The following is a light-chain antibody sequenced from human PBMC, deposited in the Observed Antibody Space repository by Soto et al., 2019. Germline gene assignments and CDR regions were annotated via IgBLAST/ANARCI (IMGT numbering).Light chain of an antibody. Sequence: EIVLTQSPGTLSLSPGERATLSCRASQSVSSNFLAWFQQQPGQAPRLLIYGASSRATGIPDRFSGSGSGTDFTLTISRLEPEDFAVYYCQQYGSSPPWTFGQGTKVEIK. J-gene: IGKJ1*01. V-gene: IGKV3-20*01. CDR1: QSVSSNF. CDR2: GAS. CDR3: QQYGSSPPWT.